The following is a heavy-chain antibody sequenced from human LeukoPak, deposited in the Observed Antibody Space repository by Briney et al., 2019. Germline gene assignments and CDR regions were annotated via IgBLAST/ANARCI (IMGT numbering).Heavy chain of an antibody. V-gene: IGHV3-30*02. CDR1: GFTFSSYG. CDR3: AKDVDTVMDWANDAFDV. D-gene: IGHD5-18*01. CDR2: IRYDGSNK. J-gene: IGHJ3*01. Sequence: PGGSLRLSCAASGFTFSSYGMHWVRQAPGKGLEWVAFIRYDGSNKYYADSVKGRFTMSRDNSKNSVYLQMDSLRVEDTAMYYCAKDVDTVMDWANDAFDVWGQGTMVIVSS.